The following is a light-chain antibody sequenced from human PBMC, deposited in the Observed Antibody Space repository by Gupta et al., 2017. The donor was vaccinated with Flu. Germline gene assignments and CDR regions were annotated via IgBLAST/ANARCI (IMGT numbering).Light chain of an antibody. CDR2: EGS. Sequence: QSALSQPASVSGTPGQAITISCTGTSSDVGSYNLVSWYQQHPGKAPKLMIYEGSKRPSGVSNRFSGSKSGNTASLTIAGLQAEDEADYYCGSDAGSSTSWVFGGGTKLTVL. CDR3: GSDAGSSTSWV. CDR1: SSDVGSYNL. V-gene: IGLV2-23*01. J-gene: IGLJ3*02.